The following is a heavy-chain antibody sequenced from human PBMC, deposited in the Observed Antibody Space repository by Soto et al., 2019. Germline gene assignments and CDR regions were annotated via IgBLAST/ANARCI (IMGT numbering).Heavy chain of an antibody. CDR3: ARENDDFWSGYYKGEIDY. CDR2: ISSSTSTI. V-gene: IGHV3-48*02. D-gene: IGHD3-3*01. Sequence: EVQLVESGGGLVQPGGSLRLSCAASGFTFSSYSMNWVRQAPGKGLEWVSYISSSTSTIYYADSVKGRFTISRGNAKNSLYLQMNSLRDEDTAVYYCARENDDFWSGYYKGEIDYWGQGTLVTVSS. J-gene: IGHJ4*02. CDR1: GFTFSSYS.